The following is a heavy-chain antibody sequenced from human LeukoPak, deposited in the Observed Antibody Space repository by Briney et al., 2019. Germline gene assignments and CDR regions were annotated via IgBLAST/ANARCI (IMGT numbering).Heavy chain of an antibody. D-gene: IGHD5-12*01. V-gene: IGHV4-61*02. CDR1: GGSITSGSYY. CDR3: AKDPASYEYYFDY. Sequence: SETLSLTCTVSGGSITSGSYYWSWIRQSAGKGLEWIGRIYLSGITNYNPSLESRVTISLDKSKRQFSLRLTSVTAADTAVYYCAKDPASYEYYFDYWGQGTLVTVSS. J-gene: IGHJ4*02. CDR2: IYLSGIT.